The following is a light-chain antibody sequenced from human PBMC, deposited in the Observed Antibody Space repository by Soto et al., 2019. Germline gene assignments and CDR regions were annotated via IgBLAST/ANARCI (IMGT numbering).Light chain of an antibody. CDR2: LAS. Sequence: DIQMTQSPSSLSASVGDRVTITCRASQSISNYLNWYQQRPGKAPKLLIYLASSLSSGVLSKFSGSGSGTDFTLTISVLQPEDSATYYCQQTYKTPLTFGQGTKVEIK. CDR1: QSISNY. CDR3: QQTYKTPLT. V-gene: IGKV1-39*01. J-gene: IGKJ1*01.